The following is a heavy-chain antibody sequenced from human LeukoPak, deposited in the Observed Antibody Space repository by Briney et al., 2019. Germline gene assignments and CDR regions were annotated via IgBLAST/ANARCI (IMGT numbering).Heavy chain of an antibody. Sequence: SETLSLTCTVSGGSISNYCWSWIRQPPGKGLDWIGYISYSGSTNYNPSLKSRVTISVDTSKNQFSLKLSSVTAADTAVYYCARHGPGYGDFSIDYWGQGNLVTVSS. CDR2: ISYSGST. V-gene: IGHV4-59*08. J-gene: IGHJ4*02. CDR3: ARHGPGYGDFSIDY. CDR1: GGSISNYC. D-gene: IGHD4-17*01.